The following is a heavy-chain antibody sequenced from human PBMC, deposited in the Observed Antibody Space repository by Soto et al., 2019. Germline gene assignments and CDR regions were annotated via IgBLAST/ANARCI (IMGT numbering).Heavy chain of an antibody. CDR3: ARERARVFDS. Sequence: VQLLESGGGLVQPGGSLRLSCAASGFTFSDYYMGWIRQAPGRGLEWLSYISIASSTIYYADSVKGRFSISRDNAKNSLYLQLSSLRAEDTAVYFCARERARVFDSWGQGTLVTVSS. J-gene: IGHJ4*02. V-gene: IGHV3-11*01. CDR2: ISIASSTI. CDR1: GFTFSDYY.